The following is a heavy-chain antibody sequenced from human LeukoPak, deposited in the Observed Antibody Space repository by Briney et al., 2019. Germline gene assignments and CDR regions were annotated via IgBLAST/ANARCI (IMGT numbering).Heavy chain of an antibody. Sequence: SETLSLTCTVSGGSISSYYWSWIRQPPGKGLEWIGYIYYSGSTNYNPSLKSRVTISVDTSKNQFSLKLSSVTAADTAVYYCARGSSRPLGYWGQGTLVTVSS. D-gene: IGHD6-13*01. CDR2: IYYSGST. V-gene: IGHV4-59*01. J-gene: IGHJ4*02. CDR3: ARGSSRPLGY. CDR1: GGSISSYY.